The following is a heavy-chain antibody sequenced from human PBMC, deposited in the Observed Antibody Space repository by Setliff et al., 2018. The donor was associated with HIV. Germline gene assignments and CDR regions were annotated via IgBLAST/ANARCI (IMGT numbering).Heavy chain of an antibody. J-gene: IGHJ2*01. Sequence: PSETLSLTCTVTDDSLSRSDFYWAWIRQPPEKGLEWIGYIYYTGTTNYNPSLKSRVTISSDTSKNLFSLKLTTVTAADAAVYYCTRDTGYILSGYRPHWYFDLWGRGTLVTVSS. CDR3: TRDTGYILSGYRPHWYFDL. V-gene: IGHV4-39*07. CDR2: IYYTGTT. CDR1: DDSLSRSDFY. D-gene: IGHD3-9*01.